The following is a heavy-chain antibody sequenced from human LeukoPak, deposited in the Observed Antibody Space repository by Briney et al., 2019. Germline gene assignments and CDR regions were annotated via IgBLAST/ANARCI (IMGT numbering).Heavy chain of an antibody. J-gene: IGHJ4*02. Sequence: GASVKVSCKASGYTFTNHAMIWVRQAPGQGLEWMGWINTNTGNPTYAQGFTGRFVFSLDTSVSTAYLQISSLKAEDTAVYYCARVWIRRGVDVPAFDYWGQGTLVTVSS. CDR3: ARVWIRRGVDVPAFDY. V-gene: IGHV7-4-1*02. CDR1: GYTFTNHA. D-gene: IGHD3-10*01. CDR2: INTNTGNP.